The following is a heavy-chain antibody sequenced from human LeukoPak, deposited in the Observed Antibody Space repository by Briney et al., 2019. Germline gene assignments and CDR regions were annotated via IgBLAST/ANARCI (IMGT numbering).Heavy chain of an antibody. Sequence: GGSLRLSCAASGFTFDDFAMTWVRQPPAKGLERVCDINWNGGTTGYEDSVQSRFTISRDNAKKSLYLQMNSLRAEDTAVYYCARSGTRYSSGWPFDYWGQGTLVTVSS. J-gene: IGHJ4*02. CDR1: GFTFDDFA. CDR3: ARSGTRYSSGWPFDY. V-gene: IGHV3-20*04. D-gene: IGHD6-19*01. CDR2: INWNGGTT.